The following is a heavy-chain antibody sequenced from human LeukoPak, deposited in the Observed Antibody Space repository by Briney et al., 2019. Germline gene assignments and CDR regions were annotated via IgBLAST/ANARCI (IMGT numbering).Heavy chain of an antibody. V-gene: IGHV3-21*01. Sequence: PGGSLRLSCAASGSTFSSYAMSWVRQAPGKGLEWVSSISSSSSYIYYADSVKGRFTISRDNAKNSLYLQMNSLRAEDTAVYYCARDYELGTPGSAYEFFDYWGQGTLVTVSS. CDR3: ARDYELGTPGSAYEFFDY. CDR1: GSTFSSYA. CDR2: ISSSSSYI. J-gene: IGHJ4*02. D-gene: IGHD3-10*01.